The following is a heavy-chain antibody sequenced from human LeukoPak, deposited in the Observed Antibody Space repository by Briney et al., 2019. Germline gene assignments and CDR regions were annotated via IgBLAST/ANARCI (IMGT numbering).Heavy chain of an antibody. Sequence: EEPLKISCKGSEYSVSTYWINWVRQTPGKGLEWMGSIDPSDSYTNYSPSFQGHVTISADKSISTAYLQWSSLKASDTAMYYCARQDSSGSDYWGQGTLVTVSS. D-gene: IGHD3-22*01. CDR2: IDPSDSYT. CDR1: EYSVSTYW. V-gene: IGHV5-10-1*01. CDR3: ARQDSSGSDY. J-gene: IGHJ4*02.